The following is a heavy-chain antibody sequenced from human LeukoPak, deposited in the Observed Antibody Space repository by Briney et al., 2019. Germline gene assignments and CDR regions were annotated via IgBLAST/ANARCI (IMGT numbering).Heavy chain of an antibody. D-gene: IGHD3-9*01. V-gene: IGHV6-1*01. CDR1: GDSVPSNNGA. J-gene: IGHJ4*02. CDR3: ARDVGTTGWHTFDY. Sequence: SQTLSLTCAISGDSVPSNNGAWNWIRQSPSRGLEWLGRSYYRSKWYNDYAESLIRRITISPVTSKNQFSLQLYSVTPEDTAVYYCARDVGTTGWHTFDYWGQGTLVTVSS. CDR2: SYYRSKWYN.